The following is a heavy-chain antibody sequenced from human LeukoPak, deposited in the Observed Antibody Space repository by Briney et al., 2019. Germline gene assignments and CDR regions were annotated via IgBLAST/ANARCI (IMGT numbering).Heavy chain of an antibody. Sequence: AVKVSCKASGGTFSSYAISWVRQAPGQGLEWMGGITPIFGTANYAQKFQGRVTITADESTSTAYMELSSLRSEDTAVYYCARVYYGSGSYYFDYWGQGTLVTVSS. CDR3: ARVYYGSGSYYFDY. V-gene: IGHV1-69*01. J-gene: IGHJ4*02. D-gene: IGHD3-10*01. CDR1: GGTFSSYA. CDR2: ITPIFGTA.